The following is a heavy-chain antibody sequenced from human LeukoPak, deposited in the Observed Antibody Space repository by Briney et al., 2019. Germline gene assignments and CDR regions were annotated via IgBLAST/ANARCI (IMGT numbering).Heavy chain of an antibody. CDR1: GFTFSSYG. D-gene: IGHD3-10*01. Sequence: GGSLRLSCAASGFTFSSYGMHWVRQAPGKGLEWVAVISYDGSNKYYADSVKGRFTISRDNSKNTLYLQMNSLRAEDTAVYYCAKDRAWFGVFATEYYYGMDVWGQGTTVTVSS. V-gene: IGHV3-30*18. CDR2: ISYDGSNK. J-gene: IGHJ6*02. CDR3: AKDRAWFGVFATEYYYGMDV.